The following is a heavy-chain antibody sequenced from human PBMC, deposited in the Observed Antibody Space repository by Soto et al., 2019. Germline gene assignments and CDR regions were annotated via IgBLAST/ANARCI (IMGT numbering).Heavy chain of an antibody. Sequence: SETLSLTCTVSGGSISSGGYYWSWLRQHPGKGLEWIGYIYYSGSTYYNPSLKSRVTISVDTSKNQFSLKLSSVTAADTAVYYCATVPGGNNWFDPWGQGTLVTVSS. CDR2: IYYSGST. V-gene: IGHV4-31*03. D-gene: IGHD1-26*01. J-gene: IGHJ5*02. CDR1: GGSISSGGYY. CDR3: ATVPGGNNWFDP.